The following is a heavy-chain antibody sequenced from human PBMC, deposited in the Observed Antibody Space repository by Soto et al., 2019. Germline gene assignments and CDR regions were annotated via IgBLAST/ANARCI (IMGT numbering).Heavy chain of an antibody. CDR1: GLTVSSNY. D-gene: IGHD3-22*01. V-gene: IGHV3-53*01. J-gene: IGHJ4*02. CDR3: ARRGYEYESSGYYPLFDY. CDR2: IYGGDDT. Sequence: VSLRLSFAASGLTVSSNYMGWVRQAPGTGLEWVSLIYGGDDTYYADSVKGRFTISRDNSKNTLYLQRNSLRVEDTAVYYCARRGYEYESSGYYPLFDYWGQGILVTVSS.